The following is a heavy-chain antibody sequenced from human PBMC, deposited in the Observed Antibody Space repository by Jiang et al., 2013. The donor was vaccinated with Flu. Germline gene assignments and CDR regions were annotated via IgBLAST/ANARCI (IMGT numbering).Heavy chain of an antibody. CDR1: GFTFSSYA. CDR2: ISYDGSNK. J-gene: IGHJ6*02. D-gene: IGHD3-10*01. Sequence: RLSCAASGFTFSSYAMHWVRQAPGKGLEWVAVISYDGSNKYYADSVKGRFTISRDNSKNTLYLQMNSLRAEDTAVYYCARDFTPPSGSYYSSYYYYYGMDVWGQGTTVTVSS. V-gene: IGHV3-30*04. CDR3: ARDFTPPSGSYYSSYYYYYGMDV.